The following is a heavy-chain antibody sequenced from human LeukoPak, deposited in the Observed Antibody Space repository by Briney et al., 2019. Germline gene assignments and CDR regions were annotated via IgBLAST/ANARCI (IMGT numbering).Heavy chain of an antibody. J-gene: IGHJ6*02. CDR3: AKGPRYYVLLTGSEYYGMDV. D-gene: IGHD3-9*01. V-gene: IGHV3-23*01. CDR2: ITDDGEAT. Sequence: PGGSLRLSCAASGFTFSSYAMSWVRQAPGKGLEWVSIITDDGEATSVADSVKGRVTISRDNSKNTLYLQMNSLRVDDTATYYCAKGPRYYVLLTGSEYYGMDVWGQGTTVTVSS. CDR1: GFTFSSYA.